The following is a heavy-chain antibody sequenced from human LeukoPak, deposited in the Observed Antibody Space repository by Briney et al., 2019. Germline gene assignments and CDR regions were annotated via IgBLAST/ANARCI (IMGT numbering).Heavy chain of an antibody. CDR2: ISYDGSNK. D-gene: IGHD7-27*01. V-gene: IGHV3-30*18. CDR1: GFTFSSYG. Sequence: PGGSLRLSCTASGFTFSSYGMHWVRQAPGKGLEWVAVISYDGSNKYYADSVKGRFTISRDNSKNTLYLQMNSLRAEDTAVYYCAKDLKAAPWGYWGQGTLVTVSS. CDR3: AKDLKAAPWGY. J-gene: IGHJ4*02.